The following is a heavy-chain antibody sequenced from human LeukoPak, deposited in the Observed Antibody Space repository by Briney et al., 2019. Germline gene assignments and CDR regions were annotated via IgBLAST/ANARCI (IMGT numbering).Heavy chain of an antibody. CDR2: IYTSGST. Sequence: SQTLSLTCTLSGGSISSGSYYWSWIRQPAGKGLEWIGRIYTSGSTNYNPSLKSRVTISVDTSKNQFSLKLSSVTAADTAVYYCARVDYYYMDVWGKGTTVTVSS. J-gene: IGHJ6*03. CDR3: ARVDYYYMDV. CDR1: GGSISSGSYY. V-gene: IGHV4-61*02.